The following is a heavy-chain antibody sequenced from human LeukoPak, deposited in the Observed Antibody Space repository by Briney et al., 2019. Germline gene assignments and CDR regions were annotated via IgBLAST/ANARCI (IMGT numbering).Heavy chain of an antibody. J-gene: IGHJ4*02. V-gene: IGHV3-66*01. CDR1: GFTFSSYG. Sequence: GGSLRLSCAASGFTFSSYGMSWVRQAPGKGLEWVSVIYSGGSTYYADSVKGRFTISRDNSKNTLYLQMNSLRAEDTAVYYCARGYYDSSGYEDYWGQGTLVTVSS. CDR2: IYSGGST. D-gene: IGHD3-22*01. CDR3: ARGYYDSSGYEDY.